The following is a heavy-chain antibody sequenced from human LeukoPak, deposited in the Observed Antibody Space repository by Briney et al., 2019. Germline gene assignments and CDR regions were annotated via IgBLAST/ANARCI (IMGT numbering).Heavy chain of an antibody. CDR1: GCTFSDYY. CDR2: ISSTSIYT. Sequence: PGGALRLSCAASGCTFSDYYMSWIRQAPGKGLEWVSDISSTSIYTSYADSVKGRFTISRDNAKNSMYLQMNSLRAEDTAVYYCAREDGYSSSWYSDYWGQGTLVTVSS. V-gene: IGHV3-11*05. CDR3: AREDGYSSSWYSDY. D-gene: IGHD6-13*01. J-gene: IGHJ4*02.